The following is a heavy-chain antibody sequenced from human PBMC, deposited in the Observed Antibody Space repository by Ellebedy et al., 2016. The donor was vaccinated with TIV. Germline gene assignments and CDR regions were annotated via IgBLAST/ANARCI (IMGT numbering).Heavy chain of an antibody. CDR2: INAGNGNT. CDR1: GYTFTSYA. CDR3: ARVPATAMSLFDY. J-gene: IGHJ4*02. Sequence: ASVKVSXKASGYTFTSYAMHWVRQAPGQRLEWMGWINAGNGNTKYSQKFQGRVTITRDTSASTAYMELSSLRSEDTAVYYCARVPATAMSLFDYWGQGTLVTVSS. V-gene: IGHV1-3*01. D-gene: IGHD2-2*01.